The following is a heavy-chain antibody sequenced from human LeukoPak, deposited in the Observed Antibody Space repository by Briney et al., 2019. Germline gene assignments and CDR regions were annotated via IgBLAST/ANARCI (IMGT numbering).Heavy chain of an antibody. V-gene: IGHV4-34*01. CDR2: INHSGST. Sequence: PSKTLSLTCAVYGGSFSGYYWSWIRQPPGKGLEWIGEINHSGSTNYNPSLKSRVTISVDTSKNQFSLKLSSVTAADTAVYYCARARITIFGVVKAPDYWGQGTLVTVSS. CDR1: GGSFSGYY. CDR3: ARARITIFGVVKAPDY. D-gene: IGHD3-3*01. J-gene: IGHJ4*02.